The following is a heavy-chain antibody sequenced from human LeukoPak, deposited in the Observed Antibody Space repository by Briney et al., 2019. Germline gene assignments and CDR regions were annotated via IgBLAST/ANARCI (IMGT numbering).Heavy chain of an antibody. V-gene: IGHV3-53*01. J-gene: IGHJ4*02. D-gene: IGHD2-15*01. Sequence: PGGSLRLSCAVSGFAVNDNYMTWVRQAPGRGLEWVSILYSAGATYYTDSVRGRFSIARDSSKNALFLQMNSLRAEDTAVCYCASGAPGVRKFYSDPFHNWGQGTLVTVSS. CDR1: GFAVNDNY. CDR2: LYSAGAT. CDR3: ASGAPGVRKFYSDPFHN.